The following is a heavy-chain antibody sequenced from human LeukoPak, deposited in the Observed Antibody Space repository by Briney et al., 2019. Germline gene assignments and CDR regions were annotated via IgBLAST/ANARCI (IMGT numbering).Heavy chain of an antibody. CDR3: ASSAAAGRDDAFDI. Sequence: SETLSLTCTVSGGSISGYYWSWIRQPPGKRLEWIGYIHYRGTGDSNPSLRSRVSMSVDTSKNQFSLKLSSVTAADTAVYYCASSAAAGRDDAFDIWGQGTMGTVSS. CDR1: GGSISGYY. CDR2: IHYRGTG. D-gene: IGHD6-13*01. J-gene: IGHJ3*02. V-gene: IGHV4-59*08.